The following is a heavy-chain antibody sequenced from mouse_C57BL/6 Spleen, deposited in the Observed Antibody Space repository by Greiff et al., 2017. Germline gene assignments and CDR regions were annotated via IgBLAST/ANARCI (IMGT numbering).Heavy chain of an antibody. V-gene: IGHV14-4*01. CDR1: GFNIKDDY. J-gene: IGHJ3*01. CDR2: IDPENGDT. D-gene: IGHD2-4*01. Sequence: EVQLQESVAELVRPGASVKLSCTASGFNIKDDYMHWVKQRPEQGLEWIGWIDPENGDTEYASKFQGKATIPADTSSNTAYLQLSSLTSADTAVYYCTCYRYDYDKGFAYWGQGTLVNVSA. CDR3: TCYRYDYDKGFAY.